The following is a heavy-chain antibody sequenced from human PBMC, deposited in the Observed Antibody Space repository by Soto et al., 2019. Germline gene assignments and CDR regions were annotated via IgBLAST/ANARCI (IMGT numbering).Heavy chain of an antibody. CDR2: INPSGGST. J-gene: IGHJ6*02. V-gene: IGHV1-46*01. CDR1: GYTFTSYY. D-gene: IGHD3-10*01. CDR3: ARETSRRGSGSYYNATDYYYYGMDV. Sequence: ASVKVSSTASGYTFTSYYMHWVRQAPGQGLEWMGIINPSGGSTSYAQKFQGRVTMTRDTSTSTVYMELSSLRSEDTAVYYCARETSRRGSGSYYNATDYYYYGMDVWGQGTTVTVSS.